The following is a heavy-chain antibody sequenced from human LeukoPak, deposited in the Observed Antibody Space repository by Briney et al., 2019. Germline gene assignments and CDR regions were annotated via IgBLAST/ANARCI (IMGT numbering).Heavy chain of an antibody. CDR3: TRETIRFCRDTDCLQGEF. V-gene: IGHV4-38-2*02. CDR1: GYSISRGYY. Sequence: SETLSLTCAVSGYSISRGYYWGWGRRSPGKGLEWIANIHHSGRTYYNPSLKSRVTISVDMSKNPTSLKLTSGTAADTAVYHCTRETIRFCRDTDCLQGEFWGQGALVTVSS. J-gene: IGHJ4*02. D-gene: IGHD2-15*01. CDR2: IHHSGRT.